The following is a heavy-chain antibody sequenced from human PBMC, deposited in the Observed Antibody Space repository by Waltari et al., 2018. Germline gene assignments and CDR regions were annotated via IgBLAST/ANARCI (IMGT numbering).Heavy chain of an antibody. D-gene: IGHD2-2*01. V-gene: IGHV3-7*01. CDR3: ATSADAPGNY. CDR2: IRQDGSAK. Sequence: EVQLVESGGGLVQPGGSLRLSCAASGLNLGTYWMSWVRQAPGEGLEWFANIRQDGSAKYYVDSVRGRFTISRDNAKNSLYLQMNSLRAEDTAMYYCATSADAPGNYWGQGTLVTVSS. CDR1: GLNLGTYW. J-gene: IGHJ4*02.